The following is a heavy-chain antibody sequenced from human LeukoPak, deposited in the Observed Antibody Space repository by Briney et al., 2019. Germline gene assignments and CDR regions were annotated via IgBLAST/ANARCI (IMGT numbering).Heavy chain of an antibody. CDR1: GFTFSSYA. Sequence: GGSLRLSCAASGFTFSSYAMSWVRQAPGKGLEWVSSISGSGGRTYNADSVKGRFTISRDNSKNTLYLQTSSLRAEDTAVYYCAKAADAGNDSLWGQGTLVTVSS. CDR3: AKAADAGNDSL. CDR2: ISGSGGRT. V-gene: IGHV3-23*01. D-gene: IGHD1-1*01. J-gene: IGHJ4*02.